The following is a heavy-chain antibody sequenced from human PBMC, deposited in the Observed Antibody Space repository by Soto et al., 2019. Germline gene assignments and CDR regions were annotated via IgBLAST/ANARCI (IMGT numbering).Heavy chain of an antibody. CDR1: GFTFNTYA. V-gene: IGHV3-23*01. CDR2: ISADGAGT. D-gene: IGHD6-13*01. Sequence: PGGSLRLSCAASGFTFNTYARNWVRQAPGKGLEWVSAISADGAGTYYADSVKGRFTISRDNSKNTLSLQMNSLRAEDTAIFYCARISSSSCTDYWGQGTLVTVYS. CDR3: ARISSSSCTDY. J-gene: IGHJ4*02.